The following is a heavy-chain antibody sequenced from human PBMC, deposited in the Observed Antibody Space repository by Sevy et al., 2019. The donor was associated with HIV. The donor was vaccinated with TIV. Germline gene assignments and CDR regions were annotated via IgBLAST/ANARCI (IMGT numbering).Heavy chain of an antibody. D-gene: IGHD5-12*01. CDR2: IYHSGST. CDR3: ARGKEGWLQCFDY. J-gene: IGHJ4*02. CDR1: GYSISSGYY. Sequence: SETLSLTCAVSGYSISSGYYWGWIRQPPGKGLEWIGSIYHSGSTYYNPSLKSRVTISVDTSKNQFSLKLSSVTAADTAVYYCARGKEGWLQCFDYWGQGTLVTVSS. V-gene: IGHV4-38-2*01.